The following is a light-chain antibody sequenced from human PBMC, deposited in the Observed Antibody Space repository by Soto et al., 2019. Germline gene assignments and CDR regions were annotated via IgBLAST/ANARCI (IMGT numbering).Light chain of an antibody. CDR3: QQYGTSPFT. J-gene: IGKJ2*01. Sequence: EIVLTQSPGTLSLSPGERATLSCRASQSVNNNFLAWYQQKPGQAPRLLIYATSSRAPGFPDRFSGSGSGTDFTRTISRLAPEDFAVYYCQQYGTSPFTFGQGTKLEIQ. CDR2: ATS. V-gene: IGKV3-20*01. CDR1: QSVNNNF.